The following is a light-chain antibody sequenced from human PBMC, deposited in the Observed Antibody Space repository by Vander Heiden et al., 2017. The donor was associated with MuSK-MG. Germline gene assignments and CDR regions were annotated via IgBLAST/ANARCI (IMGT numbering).Light chain of an antibody. V-gene: IGKV4-1*01. CDR2: WAS. Sequence: DIVMTQSPDSLAVSLGERATINCKSSQTVLYSSNNKNYLAWYQQKPGHPPKLLIYWASTRESGVPDRFSGSGSGTDFTLTISSLQAEDVAVYYCQQYYSSPFTFRSGAKVDIK. CDR3: QQYYSSPFT. J-gene: IGKJ3*01. CDR1: QTVLYSSNNKNY.